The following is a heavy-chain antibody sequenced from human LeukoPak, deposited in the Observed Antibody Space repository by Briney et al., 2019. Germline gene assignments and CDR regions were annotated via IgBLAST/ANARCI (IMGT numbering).Heavy chain of an antibody. CDR3: AGESSSGYYFDY. CDR2: IYTGGNT. V-gene: IGHV3-66*01. CDR1: GFTVSSNY. Sequence: PGGSLRLSCAASGFTVSSNYMSWVRQAPGKGLEWVSVIYTGGNTYYADSVKGRFTMSRDNSKSTLYLQMNSLRAEDTAVYYCAGESSSGYYFDYWGLGTLVTVSS. D-gene: IGHD6-19*01. J-gene: IGHJ4*02.